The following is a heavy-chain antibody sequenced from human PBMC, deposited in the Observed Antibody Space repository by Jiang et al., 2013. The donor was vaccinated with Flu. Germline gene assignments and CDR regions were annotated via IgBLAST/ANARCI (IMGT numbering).Heavy chain of an antibody. CDR1: GGSISSSSYY. D-gene: IGHD3-9*01. CDR2: IYYSGST. J-gene: IGHJ3*02. V-gene: IGHV4-39*01. CDR3: ARATNVLRYFPHAFDI. Sequence: GPGLVKPSETLSLTCTVSGGSISSSSYYWGWVRQPPGKGLEWIGSIYYSGSTYYNPSLKSRVTISVDTSKNQFSLKLSSVTAADTAVYYCARATNVLRYFPHAFDIWGQGTMVTVSS.